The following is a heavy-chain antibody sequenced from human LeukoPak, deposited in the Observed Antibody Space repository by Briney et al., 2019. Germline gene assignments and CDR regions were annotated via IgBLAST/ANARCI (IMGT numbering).Heavy chain of an antibody. CDR2: IYPGDSDT. CDR1: GYTFSNFW. V-gene: IGHV5-51*01. J-gene: IGHJ4*02. CDR3: ARLADSTC. D-gene: IGHD2-2*01. Sequence: GESLKISCKGSGYTFSNFWIAWVRQMPGKGLEWMGSIYPGDSDTRYRPSFQGQVTISADKSIATAFLQWSSLKASDTAIYFCARLADSTCWGQGTLVTVSS.